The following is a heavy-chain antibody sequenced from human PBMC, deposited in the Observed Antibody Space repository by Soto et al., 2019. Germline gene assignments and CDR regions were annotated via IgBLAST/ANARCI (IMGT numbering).Heavy chain of an antibody. CDR3: ARNLTTFLSTTSSFYNCFDP. J-gene: IGHJ5*02. Sequence: ETLSLTCAVYGGSFSGDYGSWIRQPPGKGLERIGEIYPSGSTNYNPSLKSRVTISVDTSKNQFSLKLASVTAADTAVYYCARNLTTFLSTTSSFYNCFDPWGQGTLVTVS. V-gene: IGHV4-34*01. D-gene: IGHD2-2*01. CDR2: IYPSGST. CDR1: GGSFSGDY.